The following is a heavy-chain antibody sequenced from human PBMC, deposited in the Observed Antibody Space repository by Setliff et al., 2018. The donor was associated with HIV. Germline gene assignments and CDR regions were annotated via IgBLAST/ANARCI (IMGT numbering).Heavy chain of an antibody. CDR1: GGSISSSSYY. CDR3: ARGIGPLPNWENFYYSMDV. D-gene: IGHD1-26*01. J-gene: IGHJ6*03. CDR2: IYYSGST. V-gene: IGHV4-39*01. Sequence: SETLSLTCTVSGGSISSSSYYWGWIRQPPGKGLEWIGSIYYSGSTYSNPSLKSRVTISADTSKNQISLKLNSVTAADTAVYSCARGIGPLPNWENFYYSMDVWGKGTTVTVSS.